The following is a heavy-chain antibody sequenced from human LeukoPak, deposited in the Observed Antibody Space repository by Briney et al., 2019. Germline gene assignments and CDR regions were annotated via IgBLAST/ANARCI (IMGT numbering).Heavy chain of an antibody. CDR2: IIPIFGTA. Sequence: SVKASCKASGGTFSSYAISWVRQAPGQGLEWMGGIIPIFGTANYAQKFQGRVTITTDESTSTAYMELSSLRSEDTAVYYCARGYSSSFHYFDYWGQGTLVTVSS. D-gene: IGHD6-6*01. CDR3: ARGYSSSFHYFDY. J-gene: IGHJ4*02. CDR1: GGTFSSYA. V-gene: IGHV1-69*05.